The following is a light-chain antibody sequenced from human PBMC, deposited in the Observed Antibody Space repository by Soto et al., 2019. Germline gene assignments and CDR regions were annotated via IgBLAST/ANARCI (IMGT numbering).Light chain of an antibody. J-gene: IGKJ1*01. CDR2: AAS. CDR3: QQSYSTMWT. V-gene: IGKV1-39*01. CDR1: QSISSY. Sequence: DIQMTQSPSSLSSSLGDRVTITCRASQSISSYLNWYQQKPGKAPKLLIYAASSLQSGVPSRFSVSGSGTDFTLTISRLKPEDFATYYCQQSYSTMWTFCQGTKVDIK.